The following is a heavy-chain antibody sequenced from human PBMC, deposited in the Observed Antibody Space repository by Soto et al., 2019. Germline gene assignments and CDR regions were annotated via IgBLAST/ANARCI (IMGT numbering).Heavy chain of an antibody. J-gene: IGHJ4*02. CDR3: ARQVYTVVTPMDF. CDR2: ISGDRAYI. CDR1: GFTFVAYS. V-gene: IGHV3-48*02. D-gene: IGHD2-21*02. Sequence: WGSLRLSCVASGFTFVAYSISCVRHSPWKGLEWLSYISGDRAYIYYADSVRGRFTISRDNAENSLYLQMDNLRDEDTALYYCARQVYTVVTPMDFWGQGTLVTVSS.